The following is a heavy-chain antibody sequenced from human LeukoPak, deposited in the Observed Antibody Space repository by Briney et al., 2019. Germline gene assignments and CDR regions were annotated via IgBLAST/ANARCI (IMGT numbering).Heavy chain of an antibody. CDR2: INHSGST. CDR3: ARGVRKQQLVRRYFDY. CDR1: GGSFSGYY. J-gene: IGHJ4*02. V-gene: IGHV4-34*01. D-gene: IGHD6-13*01. Sequence: LETLSLTCAVYGGSFSGYYWSWIRQPPGKGLEWIGEINHSGSTNYNPSLKSRVTISVDTSKNQFSLKLSSVTAADTAVYYCARGVRKQQLVRRYFDYWGQGTLVTVSS.